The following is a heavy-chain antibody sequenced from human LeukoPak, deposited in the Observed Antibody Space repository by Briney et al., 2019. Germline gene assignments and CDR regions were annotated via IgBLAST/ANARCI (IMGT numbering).Heavy chain of an antibody. Sequence: VPSVKVSCKASGGTFSSYAISWVRQAPGQGLEWMGRIIPILGIANYAQKFQGRVTITADKSTSTAYMELSSLRSEDTAVYYCARAKSGSIEGATNWGQGTLVTVSS. CDR2: IIPILGIA. CDR3: ARAKSGSIEGATN. V-gene: IGHV1-69*04. J-gene: IGHJ4*02. D-gene: IGHD1-26*01. CDR1: GGTFSSYA.